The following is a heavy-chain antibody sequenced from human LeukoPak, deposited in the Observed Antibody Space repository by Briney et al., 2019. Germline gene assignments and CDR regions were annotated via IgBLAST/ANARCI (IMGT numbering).Heavy chain of an antibody. J-gene: IGHJ1*01. V-gene: IGHV1-18*01. D-gene: IGHD1-26*01. CDR3: ARYGPGGSYSDAEYFQH. CDR2: ISAYNGNT. Sequence: GASEKVSCKASGYTFTSYGISWVRQAPGQGLEWMGWISAYNGNTNYAQKLQGRVTMTTDTSTSTAYMELRSLRSNDTAVYYCARYGPGGSYSDAEYFQHWGQGTLVTVSS. CDR1: GYTFTSYG.